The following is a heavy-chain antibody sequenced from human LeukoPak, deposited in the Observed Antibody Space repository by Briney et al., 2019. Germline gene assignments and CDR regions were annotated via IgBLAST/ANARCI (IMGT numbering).Heavy chain of an antibody. D-gene: IGHD3-22*01. CDR3: ARVPNYYDSSGFDY. CDR1: GYTFTSYG. CDR2: ISAYNGNT. Sequence: ASVKVSCKASGYTFTSYGISWVRQAPGQGLEWMGWISAYNGNTNYAQKLQGRVTMTTDTSTSTAYMELRSLRSDDTAVYYCARVPNYYDSSGFDYWGQGTLVTVSP. V-gene: IGHV1-18*01. J-gene: IGHJ4*02.